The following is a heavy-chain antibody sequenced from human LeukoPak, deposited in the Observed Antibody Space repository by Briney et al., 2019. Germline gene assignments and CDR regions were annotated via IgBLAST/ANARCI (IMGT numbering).Heavy chain of an antibody. V-gene: IGHV3-9*01. J-gene: IGHJ4*02. CDR1: GFTFDDYA. Sequence: GGSLRLSCAASGFTFDDYAMHWVRQAPGKGLEWVSGISWNSGSIGYADSVKGRFTISRDNAKNSLYLQMNSLRAEDTALYYCAKSTPGSNDYGSFDYWGQGTLVTVSS. CDR2: ISWNSGSI. D-gene: IGHD4-17*01. CDR3: AKSTPGSNDYGSFDY.